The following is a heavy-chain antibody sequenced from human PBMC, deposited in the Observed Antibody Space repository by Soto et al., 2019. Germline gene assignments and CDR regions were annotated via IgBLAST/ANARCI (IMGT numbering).Heavy chain of an antibody. CDR3: ARRAYNYENRDV. Sequence: QVQLVQSGAEVKKPGASVKVSCETSGYTFTTYYMHWVRRAPGQGLEWMGMINPSGGSTSYAQKFQGRVTMTRDTSTRTSYMELSSQRRDDTAIYYCARRAYNYENRDVWGQGTTVTVSS. CDR2: INPSGGST. V-gene: IGHV1-46*01. CDR1: GYTFTTYY. D-gene: IGHD5-18*01. J-gene: IGHJ6*02.